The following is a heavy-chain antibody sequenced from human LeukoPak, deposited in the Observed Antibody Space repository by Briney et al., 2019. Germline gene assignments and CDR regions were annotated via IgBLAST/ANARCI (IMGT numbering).Heavy chain of an antibody. D-gene: IGHD3-3*01. CDR1: GFTLSSNY. Sequence: GGSLRLSCAASGFTLSSNYMSWVRQAPGKGLEWVSVIYSGGSTYYSDSVKGRFTISRDNSKNTLYLQMNSLRAEDTAVYYCARVGVGVSQYFQHWGQGTLVTVPS. J-gene: IGHJ1*01. CDR3: ARVGVGVSQYFQH. V-gene: IGHV3-53*01. CDR2: IYSGGST.